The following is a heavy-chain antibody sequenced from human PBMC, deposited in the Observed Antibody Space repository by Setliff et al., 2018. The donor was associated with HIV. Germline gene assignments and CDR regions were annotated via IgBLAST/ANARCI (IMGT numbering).Heavy chain of an antibody. Sequence: GVLKISCAASGFTFSRFWMHWVRQAPGQGLVWVSGINNDTTTTTYADSVKGRFSISRDNAKNTLYLEMNGLRGEDTAVYYCVIFSYSSGWGQGTQVTVSS. CDR3: VIFSYSSG. J-gene: IGHJ4*02. D-gene: IGHD1-26*01. CDR2: INNDTTTT. CDR1: GFTFSRFW. V-gene: IGHV3-74*01.